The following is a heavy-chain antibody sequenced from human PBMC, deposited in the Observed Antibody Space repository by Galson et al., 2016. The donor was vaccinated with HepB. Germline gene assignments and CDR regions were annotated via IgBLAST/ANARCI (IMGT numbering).Heavy chain of an antibody. J-gene: IGHJ6*04. V-gene: IGHV4-4*07. D-gene: IGHD2/OR15-2a*01. CDR2: IYSSGNT. Sequence: SETLSLTCTVSGASVIGYYWGWVRQSAGKGLEWIGRIYSSGNTDYNPSLQSRVTMSVDTSKNQFSLNLSSVTAADTAVYYCARLKGLPLPQYYYYYGMDVWGKGNTVTVSS. CDR3: ARLKGLPLPQYYYYYGMDV. CDR1: GASVIGYY.